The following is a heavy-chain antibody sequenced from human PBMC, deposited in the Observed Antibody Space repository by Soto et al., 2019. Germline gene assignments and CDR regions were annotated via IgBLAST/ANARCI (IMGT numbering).Heavy chain of an antibody. V-gene: IGHV3-64*02. Sequence: GGSLRLSCAASGFTFSSYAMHWVRQAPGKGLEYVSAISSNGGSTYYADSVKGRFTISRDNSKNTLYLQMGSLRAEDMAVYYGARGIGRSSTIFDAFDIWGQGTMVTVSS. D-gene: IGHD2-2*01. J-gene: IGHJ3*02. CDR3: ARGIGRSSTIFDAFDI. CDR1: GFTFSSYA. CDR2: ISSNGGST.